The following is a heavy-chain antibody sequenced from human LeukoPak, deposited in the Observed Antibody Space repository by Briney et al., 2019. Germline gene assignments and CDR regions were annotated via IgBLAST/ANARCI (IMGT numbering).Heavy chain of an antibody. Sequence: GGSLRLSCTVSGFTVSSNSMSWVRQAPGKGLEWVSFIYSDNTHYSDSVKGRFTISRDNSKNTLYLQMNSLRAEDTALYYCARDYTRTVTTFHSGFYMDVWGKGTTVTVSS. CDR2: IYSDNT. V-gene: IGHV3-53*01. D-gene: IGHD4-17*01. CDR1: GFTVSSNS. CDR3: ARDYTRTVTTFHSGFYMDV. J-gene: IGHJ6*04.